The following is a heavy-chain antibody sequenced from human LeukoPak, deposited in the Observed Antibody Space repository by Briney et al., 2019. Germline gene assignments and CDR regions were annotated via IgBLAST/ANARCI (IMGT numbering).Heavy chain of an antibody. J-gene: IGHJ4*02. CDR2: INHNGST. D-gene: IGHD2-2*01. CDR1: GGSFSGYY. V-gene: IGHV4-34*01. CDR3: ATGAGHQLLDY. Sequence: SETLSLTCAVYGGSFSGYYWSWIRQPPGKGLEWIGEINHNGSTNYNPSLKSRVTISVDTSKNQFSLKLSSVTAADTAVYYCATGAGHQLLDYWGPRTLVTVSS.